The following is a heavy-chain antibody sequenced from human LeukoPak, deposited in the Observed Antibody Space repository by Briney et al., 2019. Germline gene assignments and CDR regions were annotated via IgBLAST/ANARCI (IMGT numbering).Heavy chain of an antibody. J-gene: IGHJ6*03. D-gene: IGHD6-19*01. Sequence: PGGSLRLSCAASGFTFSTYNMNWVRRTPGKGLEWVSSITTSSSYMFYADSVRGRFTISRDNAENSLYLQMNSLRDEDTAVYYCARDPYSGGYGAYYYYYMDVWGKGTTVTVSS. CDR2: ITTSSSYM. V-gene: IGHV3-21*01. CDR3: ARDPYSGGYGAYYYYYMDV. CDR1: GFTFSTYN.